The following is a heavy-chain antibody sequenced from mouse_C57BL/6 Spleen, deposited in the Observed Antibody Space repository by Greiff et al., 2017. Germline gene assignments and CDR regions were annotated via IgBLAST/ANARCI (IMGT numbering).Heavy chain of an antibody. CDR2: ISSGSSTI. D-gene: IGHD2-3*01. CDR1: GFTFSDYG. Sequence: EVMLVESGGGLVKPGGSLKLSCAASGFTFSDYGMHWVRQAPEKGLEWVAYISSGSSTIYYADTVKGRFTISRDNAKNTLFLQMTSLRSEDTAMYYCAREIYDGYLDYWGQGTSVTVSS. J-gene: IGHJ4*01. V-gene: IGHV5-17*01. CDR3: AREIYDGYLDY.